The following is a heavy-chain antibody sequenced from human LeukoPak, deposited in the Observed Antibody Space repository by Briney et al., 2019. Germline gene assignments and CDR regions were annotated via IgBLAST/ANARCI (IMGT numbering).Heavy chain of an antibody. CDR1: GYTFSANY. D-gene: IGHD1-26*01. CDR2: LNPDSGAT. J-gene: IGHJ3*02. CDR3: ARDLAATGGSSSPYDAFDI. V-gene: IGHV1-2*02. Sequence: VASVKVSCKASGYTFSANYMNWVRQAHGQRLEWMGWLNPDSGATNYAQKFQGRVTMTRDTSINTAYMELTTLTSNDTAVYYCARDLAATGGSSSPYDAFDIWGQGVMVTVSS.